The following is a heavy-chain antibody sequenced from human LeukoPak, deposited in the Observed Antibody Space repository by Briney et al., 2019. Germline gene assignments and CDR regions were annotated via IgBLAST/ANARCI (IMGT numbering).Heavy chain of an antibody. V-gene: IGHV3-23*01. D-gene: IGHD3-22*01. CDR1: GFPFSNYA. J-gene: IGHJ4*02. Sequence: GGSLRLSCAASGFPFSNYAMTWVRQAPGKALERVSGISDSGDRTYYADSVKDRFTISRDNSKNMLYLQMNSLRVEDTALYYCAKGLGTSGYHDYWGQGTLVTVSS. CDR3: AKGLGTSGYHDY. CDR2: ISDSGDRT.